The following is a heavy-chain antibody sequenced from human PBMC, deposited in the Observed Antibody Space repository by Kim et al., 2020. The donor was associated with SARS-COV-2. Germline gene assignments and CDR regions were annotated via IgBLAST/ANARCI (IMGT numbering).Heavy chain of an antibody. D-gene: IGHD1-26*01. Sequence: YSPSQKSRLSITKDTSKNQVVLTMTNMDPVDTATYYCAHRLGIVGAAYFDYWGQGTLVTVSS. V-gene: IGHV2-5*01. CDR3: AHRLGIVGAAYFDY. J-gene: IGHJ4*02.